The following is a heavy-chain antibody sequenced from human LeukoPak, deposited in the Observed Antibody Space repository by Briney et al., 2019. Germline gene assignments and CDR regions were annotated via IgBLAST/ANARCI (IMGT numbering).Heavy chain of an antibody. J-gene: IGHJ4*02. CDR2: IYYRGST. CDR1: GGSISSYY. V-gene: IGHV4-59*01. CDR3: ARDNPDYGDYGSIPLGVFDY. Sequence: PSETLSLTCTVSGGSISSYYWSWIRQPPGKGLEWIGYIYYRGSTNYNPSLKSRVTISVDTSKNQFSLKLSSVTAADTAVYYCARDNPDYGDYGSIPLGVFDYWGQGTLVTVSS. D-gene: IGHD4-17*01.